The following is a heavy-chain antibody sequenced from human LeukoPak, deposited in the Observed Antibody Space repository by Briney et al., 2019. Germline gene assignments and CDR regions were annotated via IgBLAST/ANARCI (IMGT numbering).Heavy chain of an antibody. J-gene: IGHJ3*02. CDR2: IYYSGST. CDR1: GGSISSYY. V-gene: IGHV4-59*08. Sequence: SETLSLTCTVSGGSISSYYWSWIRQPPGKGLEWIGYIYYSGSTNYNPSLKGRVTISVDTSKNQFSLKLSSVTAADTAVYYCATRDSSGLTLTDAFDIWGQGTMVTVSS. D-gene: IGHD3-22*01. CDR3: ATRDSSGLTLTDAFDI.